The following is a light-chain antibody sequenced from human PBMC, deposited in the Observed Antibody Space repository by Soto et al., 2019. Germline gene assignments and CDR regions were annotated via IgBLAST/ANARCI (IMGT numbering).Light chain of an antibody. V-gene: IGKV3-20*01. CDR3: QHYGYSQWT. Sequence: IVLTQSPGTLSLSPGERATLSCRASQTGSNSYLAWYQHKSGQAPRLLIYGVYTRASGIPDRFSGSGSGTEFTLTITRLEPEDSAVYFCQHYGYSQWTFXQGTKVDIK. CDR2: GVY. J-gene: IGKJ1*01. CDR1: QTGSNSY.